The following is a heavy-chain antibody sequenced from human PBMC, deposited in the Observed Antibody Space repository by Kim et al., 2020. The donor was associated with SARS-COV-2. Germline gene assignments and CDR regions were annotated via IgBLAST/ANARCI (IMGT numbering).Heavy chain of an antibody. V-gene: IGHV3-15*01. D-gene: IGHD3-10*01. CDR2: IKSKTDGGTT. Sequence: GGSLRLSCAASGFTFSNAWMSWVRQAPGKGLEWVGRIKSKTDGGTTDYAAPVKGRFTISRDDSKNTLYLQMNSLKTEDTAVYYCTTASPGPMVRGEENWFDPWGQGTLVTVSS. CDR3: TTASPGPMVRGEENWFDP. J-gene: IGHJ5*02. CDR1: GFTFSNAW.